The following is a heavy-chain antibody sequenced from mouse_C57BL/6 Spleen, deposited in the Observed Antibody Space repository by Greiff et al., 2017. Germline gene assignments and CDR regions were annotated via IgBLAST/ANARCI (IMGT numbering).Heavy chain of an antibody. CDR1: GYTFTSYW. D-gene: IGHD1-1*01. CDR2: IDPSDSYT. V-gene: IGHV1-50*01. J-gene: IGHJ2*01. Sequence: QVQLQQPGAELVKPGASVKLSCKASGYTFTSYWMQWVKQRPGQGLEWIGEIDPSDSYTNYNQKFKGKATLTVDTSSSTAYMQLSSLTSEDSAVYYCAGVRYYFDYWGQGTTLTVAS. CDR3: AGVRYYFDY.